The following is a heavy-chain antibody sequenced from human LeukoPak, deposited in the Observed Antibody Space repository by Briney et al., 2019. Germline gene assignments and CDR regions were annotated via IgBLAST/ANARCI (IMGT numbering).Heavy chain of an antibody. CDR3: TSSVVRGIIITFDY. D-gene: IGHD3-10*01. V-gene: IGHV4-30-2*01. Sequence: PSQTLSLTCGVPGGSITSAGYSWNWIRQPPGKGLEWIGYIYSGGNLQYNPSLKSRVTISMDRSKNQFSLNLSSVTAADTAVYYCTSSVVRGIIITFDYWGQGSLVTVSS. CDR2: IYSGGNL. CDR1: GGSITSAGYS. J-gene: IGHJ4*02.